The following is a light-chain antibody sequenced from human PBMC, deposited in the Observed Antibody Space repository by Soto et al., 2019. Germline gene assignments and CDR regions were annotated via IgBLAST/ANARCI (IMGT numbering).Light chain of an antibody. CDR3: QVWDISSDVV. J-gene: IGLJ2*01. CDR1: NIGGKS. V-gene: IGLV3-21*04. Sequence: SYELTQPPSVSVAPGKTARITCGGNNIGGKSVNWYQQKAGQAPVLVIFYDGDRPSGIPERFAGSNSGNTATLTISRVEAGDEADYYCQVWDISSDVVFGGGTKLTVL. CDR2: YDG.